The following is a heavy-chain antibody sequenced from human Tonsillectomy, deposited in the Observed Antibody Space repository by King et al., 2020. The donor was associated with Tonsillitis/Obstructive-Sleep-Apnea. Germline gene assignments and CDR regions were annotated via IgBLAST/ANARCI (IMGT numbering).Heavy chain of an antibody. CDR3: AKDGERGAYYNFNFMDV. CDR2: IIWNSANI. CDR1: GFTFDDYA. V-gene: IGHV3-9*01. D-gene: IGHD1-26*01. J-gene: IGHJ6*03. Sequence: DVQLVESGGGLVQPGRSLRLSCAASGFTFDDYAMHWVRQAPGKGLEWVAGIIWNSANIGYADSVKGRFTISRDNAKNSLYLQMNSLRAEDTALYYCAKDGERGAYYNFNFMDVWGKGATVTVSS.